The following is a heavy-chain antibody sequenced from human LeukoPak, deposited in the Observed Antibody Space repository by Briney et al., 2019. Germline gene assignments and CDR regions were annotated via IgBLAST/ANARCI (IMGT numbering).Heavy chain of an antibody. V-gene: IGHV1-69*04. D-gene: IGHD4-17*01. CDR3: AREGLRSFKWFDP. CDR1: GGTFSSYA. Sequence: SVKVSCKASGGTFSSYAISWVRQDPGQRLEWMGRIIPISGIANYAQKSQGRVTITADKSTSTAYMELSSLRSEDTAVYYCAREGLRSFKWFDPWGQGTLVTVSS. J-gene: IGHJ5*02. CDR2: IIPISGIA.